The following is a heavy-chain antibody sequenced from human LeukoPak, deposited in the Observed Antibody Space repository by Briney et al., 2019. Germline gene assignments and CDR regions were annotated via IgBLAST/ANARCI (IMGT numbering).Heavy chain of an antibody. CDR3: ARGPSYYYDSSGYDSPFDY. D-gene: IGHD3-22*01. V-gene: IGHV1-46*01. J-gene: IGHJ4*02. CDR2: INPSGGST. CDR1: GYTFTSYY. Sequence: ASVKVSCKACGYTFTSYYMHWVRQAPGQGLEWMGIINPSGGSTSYAQKFQGRVTMTRDTSTSTVYMELSSLRSEDTAVYYCARGPSYYYDSSGYDSPFDYWGQGTLVTVSS.